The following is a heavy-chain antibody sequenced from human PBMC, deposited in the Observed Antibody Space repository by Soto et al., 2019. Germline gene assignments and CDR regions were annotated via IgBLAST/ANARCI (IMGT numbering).Heavy chain of an antibody. Sequence: QVQLVESGGVVVQPGRSLRLSCAASGFTFSSYGMHCVRQAPGKGLEWVAVIWYDGSNKYYADSVKGLFTISRDNSKNTLYLQMNSLRAEDTAVYYCARDLGDYDLPFDYWGQGTLVTVSS. CDR1: GFTFSSYG. J-gene: IGHJ4*02. D-gene: IGHD4-17*01. V-gene: IGHV3-33*01. CDR2: IWYDGSNK. CDR3: ARDLGDYDLPFDY.